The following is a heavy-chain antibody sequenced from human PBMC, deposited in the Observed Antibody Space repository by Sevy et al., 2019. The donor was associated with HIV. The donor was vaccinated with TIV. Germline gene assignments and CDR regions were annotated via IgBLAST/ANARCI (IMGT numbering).Heavy chain of an antibody. CDR2: ISWNSGSI. CDR3: AKDSGSGSYHSWAFDI. D-gene: IGHD3-10*01. V-gene: IGHV3-9*01. CDR1: GFTFDGYA. Sequence: GGSLRLSCAASGFTFDGYAMHWVRQAPGKGLEWVSGISWNSGSIGYAASVKGRFTIPRDNAKNSLYLQMNSLRAEDTALYYCAKDSGSGSYHSWAFDIWGQGTMVTVSS. J-gene: IGHJ3*02.